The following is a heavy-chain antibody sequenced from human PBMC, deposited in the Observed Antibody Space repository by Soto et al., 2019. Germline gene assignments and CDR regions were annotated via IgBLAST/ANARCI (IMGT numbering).Heavy chain of an antibody. CDR2: IYYSEST. D-gene: IGHD1-26*01. CDR3: ARCLLRGYWYFDL. J-gene: IGHJ2*01. CDR1: GGSISSGGYY. V-gene: IGHV4-39*01. Sequence: SETKSLTYTFSGGSISSGGYYLSWIRKHPGKRLEWIGCIYYSESTYYNPSLRSPVTISLDTSKNKFYLKLTSVAAADTAVYYCARCLLRGYWYFDLWGRGTLVTVSS.